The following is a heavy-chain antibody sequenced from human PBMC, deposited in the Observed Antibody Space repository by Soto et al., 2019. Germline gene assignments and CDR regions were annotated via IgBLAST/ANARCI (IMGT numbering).Heavy chain of an antibody. D-gene: IGHD3-22*01. CDR3: AGVTRLYDSSGPSIWFDP. J-gene: IGHJ5*02. Sequence: SETLSLTCTVSGGSISSYYWSWIRQPPGKGLEWIGYIYYSGSTNFNPSLKSRVTISVDTSKNQFSLKLSSVTAADTAVYYCAGVTRLYDSSGPSIWFDPWGQGTLVTVSS. CDR2: IYYSGST. CDR1: GGSISSYY. V-gene: IGHV4-59*01.